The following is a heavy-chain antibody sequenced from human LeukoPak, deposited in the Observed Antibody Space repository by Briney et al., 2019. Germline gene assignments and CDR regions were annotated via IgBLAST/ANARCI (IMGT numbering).Heavy chain of an antibody. CDR3: AREVAVAGTGWFDP. CDR2: IYHSGST. D-gene: IGHD6-19*01. Sequence: KPSETLSLTCTVSGGSMSSYYWSWIRQPPGKGLEWIGEIYHSGSTNYNPSLKSRVAISVDKSKNQFSLKLSSVTAADTAVYYCAREVAVAGTGWFDPWGQGTLVTVSS. J-gene: IGHJ5*02. CDR1: GGSMSSYY. V-gene: IGHV4-59*12.